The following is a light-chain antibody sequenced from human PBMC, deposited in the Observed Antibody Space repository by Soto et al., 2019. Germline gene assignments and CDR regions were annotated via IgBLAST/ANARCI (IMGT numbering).Light chain of an antibody. J-gene: IGLJ2*01. CDR3: QTWGSGIVV. CDR2: LNSDGSH. Sequence: QPVLTQSPYASASLGASVKLTCTLSSGHSNYAIAWHQQQSEKGPRYLMKLNSDGSHSKGDGIPDRFSGSSSGAERYLTISSLQSEDEADYYCQTWGSGIVVFGGGTQLTVL. V-gene: IGLV4-69*01. CDR1: SGHSNYA.